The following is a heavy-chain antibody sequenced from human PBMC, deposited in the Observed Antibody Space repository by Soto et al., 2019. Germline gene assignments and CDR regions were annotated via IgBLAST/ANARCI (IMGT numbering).Heavy chain of an antibody. D-gene: IGHD3-22*01. CDR1: GFTLNTYG. J-gene: IGHJ6*02. Sequence: QVELVESGGGVVQPGMSLRLSCAASGFTLNTYGMYWVRQAPGKGLEWVAVSWYDGTNKDYADSVKGRFTISRDNSRNTLYLQMNSLRAEDTAVYYCARGYPLLSPYFYYSMDVWGQGTTVTVSS. CDR3: ARGYPLLSPYFYYSMDV. CDR2: SWYDGTNK. V-gene: IGHV3-33*01.